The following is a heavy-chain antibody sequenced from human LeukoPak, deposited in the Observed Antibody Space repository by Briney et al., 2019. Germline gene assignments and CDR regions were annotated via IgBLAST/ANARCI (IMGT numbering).Heavy chain of an antibody. CDR3: ASGLRLGELSFNPFDY. V-gene: IGHV4-34*01. CDR2: INHSGST. J-gene: IGHJ4*02. D-gene: IGHD3-16*02. CDR1: GGSFSGYY. Sequence: SETLSLTCAVYGGSFSGYYWSWIRQPPGKGLEWIGEINHSGSTNYNPSLKSRVTISVDTSKNQFSLKLSSVTAADTAVYYCASGLRLGELSFNPFDYWGQGTLVTVSS.